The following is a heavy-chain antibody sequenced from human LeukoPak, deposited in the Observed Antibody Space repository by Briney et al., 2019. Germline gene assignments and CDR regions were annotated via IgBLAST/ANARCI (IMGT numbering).Heavy chain of an antibody. CDR2: IGTAGDT. CDR1: GFTFSTYD. CDR3: ARGDFWSGSSDY. V-gene: IGHV3-13*01. Sequence: GGSLRLSCAASGFTFSTYDMHWVRQATGKGLEWVSGIGTAGDTYYSGSVKGRFTIFRENAKNSLYLQMNSLRAGDTAVYYCARGDFWSGSSDYWGQGTLVTVSS. D-gene: IGHD3-3*01. J-gene: IGHJ4*02.